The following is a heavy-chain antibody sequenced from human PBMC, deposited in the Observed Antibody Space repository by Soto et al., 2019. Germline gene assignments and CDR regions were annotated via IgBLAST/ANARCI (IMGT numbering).Heavy chain of an antibody. CDR1: GFTFSSDS. CDR2: ISSSSSYI. V-gene: IGHV3-21*01. J-gene: IGHJ4*02. CDR3: ARGNYYDSSGPFDY. D-gene: IGHD3-22*01. Sequence: GGSLILSCAASGFTFSSDSMNWVRQAPGKGLEWVSSISSSSSYIYYADSVKGRFTISRDNAKNSLYLQMNSLRAEDTAVYYCARGNYYDSSGPFDYWGQGTLVTVSS.